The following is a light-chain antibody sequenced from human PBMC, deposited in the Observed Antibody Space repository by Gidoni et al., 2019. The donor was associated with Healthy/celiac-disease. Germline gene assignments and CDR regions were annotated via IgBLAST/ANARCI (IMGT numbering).Light chain of an antibody. Sequence: EIVMTQSPATLSVSPGERATLSCRASQSVSSNLAWYQQKPGQAPRLLIYGASTRATGIPVRFRCSGSGTEFTLTISSLQSEDFAVYFCQQYNNWPRGTFGQGTKVEIK. J-gene: IGKJ1*01. CDR1: QSVSSN. V-gene: IGKV3-15*01. CDR2: GAS. CDR3: QQYNNWPRGT.